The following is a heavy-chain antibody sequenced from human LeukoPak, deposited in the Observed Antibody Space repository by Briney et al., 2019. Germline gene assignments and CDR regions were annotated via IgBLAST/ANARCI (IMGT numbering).Heavy chain of an antibody. CDR3: ARVGGLRYFDWLLGSTNFDY. D-gene: IGHD3-9*01. J-gene: IGHJ4*02. CDR2: MNPNSGNT. V-gene: IGHV1-8*01. Sequence: SVKVSCKASGYTFTSYDINWVRQATGQGLEWMGWMNPNSGNTGYAQKFQGRVTMTRNTSISTAYMELSSLRSEDTAVYYCARVGGLRYFDWLLGSTNFDYWGQGTLVTVSS. CDR1: GYTFTSYD.